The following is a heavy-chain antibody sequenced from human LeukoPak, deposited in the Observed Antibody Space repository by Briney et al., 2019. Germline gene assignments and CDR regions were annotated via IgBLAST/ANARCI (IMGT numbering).Heavy chain of an antibody. J-gene: IGHJ3*02. CDR2: INHSGST. V-gene: IGHV4-34*01. CDR1: GGSLSGYY. CDR3: ARPVTRVRAFDI. Sequence: PSETLSLTCAVYGGSLSGYYWSWIRQPPGKGLEWIGEINHSGSTNYNPSLKSRVTISVDTSKNQFSLKLSSVTAADTAVYYYARPVTRVRAFDIWGQGTMVTVSS. D-gene: IGHD2-21*02.